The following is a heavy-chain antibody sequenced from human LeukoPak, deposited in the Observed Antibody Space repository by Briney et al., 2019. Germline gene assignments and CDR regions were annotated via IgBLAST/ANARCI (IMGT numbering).Heavy chain of an antibody. Sequence: ASVKVSCKASGYTFTSYGISWVRQAPGQGLEWMGWISAYNGNTNYAQKLQGRVAMTTETSTSTAYMELRSLRSDDTAVYYCARECYDSSGYYCGWFDPWGQGTLVTVSS. CDR1: GYTFTSYG. J-gene: IGHJ5*02. V-gene: IGHV1-18*01. D-gene: IGHD3-22*01. CDR3: ARECYDSSGYYCGWFDP. CDR2: ISAYNGNT.